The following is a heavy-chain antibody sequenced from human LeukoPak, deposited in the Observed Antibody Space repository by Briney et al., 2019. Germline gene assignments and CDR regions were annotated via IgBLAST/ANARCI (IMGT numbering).Heavy chain of an antibody. D-gene: IGHD1-26*01. CDR3: VKVSIVGASYY. J-gene: IGHJ4*02. V-gene: IGHV3-64D*06. CDR1: GFTFSNYA. CDR2: ISSNGGST. Sequence: GGSLRLSCSASGFTFSNYAMHWVRQAPGKGLEYVSAISSNGGSTYYADSVKGRFTISRDNSKNTLHLQMSSLRTEDTAVYYCVKVSIVGASYYWGQVTLVTVSS.